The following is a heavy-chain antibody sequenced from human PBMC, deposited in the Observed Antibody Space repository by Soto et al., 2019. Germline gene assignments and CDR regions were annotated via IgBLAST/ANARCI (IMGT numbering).Heavy chain of an antibody. J-gene: IGHJ4*02. Sequence: QVQLVESGGGVVQPGRSLRLSCAASGFTFSSYGMHWVRQAPGKGLEWVAVIWYDGSNKYYADSVKGRFTISRDNSKNTLYLQLKSLRAEDTAVYYCARGGPHYVILTGYYYFDYWGQGTLVTVSS. CDR1: GFTFSSYG. D-gene: IGHD3-9*01. V-gene: IGHV3-33*01. CDR2: IWYDGSNK. CDR3: ARGGPHYVILTGYYYFDY.